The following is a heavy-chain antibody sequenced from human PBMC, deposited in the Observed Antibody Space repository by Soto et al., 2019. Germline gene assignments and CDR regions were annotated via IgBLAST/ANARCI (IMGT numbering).Heavy chain of an antibody. V-gene: IGHV3-30-3*01. CDR1: GFTFNSYA. CDR3: ATDRY. Sequence: HPGGSLRLSCAASGFTFNSYAMNWVRQAPGKGLEWVAVISYDGSNKYYADSVKGRFTISRDNSKNTLYLQMNSLRAEDTAVYYCATDRYWGQGTLVTVSS. J-gene: IGHJ4*02. CDR2: ISYDGSNK.